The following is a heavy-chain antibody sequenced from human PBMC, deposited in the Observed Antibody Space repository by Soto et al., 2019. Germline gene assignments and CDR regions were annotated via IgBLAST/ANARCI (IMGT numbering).Heavy chain of an antibody. D-gene: IGHD2-15*01. V-gene: IGHV1-69*01. Sequence: QVQLVQSAAEVKKPGSSVKVSCKASGGTLSSYVISWVRQAPGRGLEWMGGIIPIFGTTTYGEKFQGRVTITADESTSTTYMELSSLKSEDTAVYYCARDPRQDCSGETCYYSWGQGTLVTVSS. CDR1: GGTLSSYV. J-gene: IGHJ4*02. CDR3: ARDPRQDCSGETCYYS. CDR2: IIPIFGTT.